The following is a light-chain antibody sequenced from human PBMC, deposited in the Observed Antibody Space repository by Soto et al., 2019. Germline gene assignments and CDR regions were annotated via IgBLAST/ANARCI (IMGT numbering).Light chain of an antibody. CDR3: SSYTSTSAPYV. Sequence: QSALTQPASVSGFPGQSITTSCTGTSSDIGGYDYVSWYQQHPGKAPKLIIYDVSGRPSGVSNRFSGSKSANTASLTISGLQAEDEADYHCSSYTSTSAPYVFGTGTKLTVL. CDR1: SSDIGGYDY. CDR2: DVS. J-gene: IGLJ1*01. V-gene: IGLV2-14*03.